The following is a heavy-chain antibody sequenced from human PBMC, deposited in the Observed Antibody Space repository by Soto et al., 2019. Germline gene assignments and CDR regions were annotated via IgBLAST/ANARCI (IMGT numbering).Heavy chain of an antibody. Sequence: SETLSLTCAVYGGSFSGYYWSWIRQPPGKGLEWIGEINHSGSTNYNPSLKGRVTISVDTSKNQFSLKLSSVTAADTAVYYCARGGGYYYYYMDVWGKGTTVTVSS. V-gene: IGHV4-34*01. CDR3: ARGGGYYYYYMDV. CDR1: GGSFSGYY. J-gene: IGHJ6*03. CDR2: INHSGST.